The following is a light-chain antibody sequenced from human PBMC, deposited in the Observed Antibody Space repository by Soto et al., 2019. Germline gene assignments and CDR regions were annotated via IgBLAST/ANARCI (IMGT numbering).Light chain of an antibody. Sequence: QPVLNHAASGSGYPGQSITISCTGTSSDVGSYNLVSWFQQHPGKAPKLIIYEVSKRPSGLSNRFSGSKSGNTASLTISGLQAEDEADYYCCSYAGGSTSNYVFGTGTKVTVL. CDR1: SSDVGSYNL. CDR2: EVS. J-gene: IGLJ1*01. CDR3: CSYAGGSTSNYV. V-gene: IGLV2-23*02.